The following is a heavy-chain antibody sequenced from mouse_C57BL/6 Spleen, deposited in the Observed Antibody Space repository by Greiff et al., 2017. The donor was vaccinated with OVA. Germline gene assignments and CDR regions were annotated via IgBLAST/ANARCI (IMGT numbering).Heavy chain of an antibody. Sequence: EVHLVESGGGLVKPGGSLKLSCAASGFTFSSYAMSWVRQTPEKRLEWVATISDGGSYTYYPDNVKGRFTISRDNAKNNLYLQMSHLKSEDTAMYYCARALWDVGYFDYWGQGTTLTVSS. J-gene: IGHJ2*01. CDR2: ISDGGSYT. CDR1: GFTFSSYA. D-gene: IGHD4-1*01. V-gene: IGHV5-4*01. CDR3: ARALWDVGYFDY.